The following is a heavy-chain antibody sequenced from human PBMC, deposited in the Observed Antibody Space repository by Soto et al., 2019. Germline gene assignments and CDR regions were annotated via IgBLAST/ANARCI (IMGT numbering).Heavy chain of an antibody. J-gene: IGHJ4*02. CDR3: ARAYRGYSYGLAFDY. D-gene: IGHD5-18*01. CDR2: ISAYNGNT. CDR1: GYTFTSYG. Sequence: ASVKVSCKASGYTFTSYGISCVRQAPGQGLEWMGWISAYNGNTNYAQKLQGRVTMTTDTSTSTAYMELRSLRSDDTAVYYCARAYRGYSYGLAFDYWGQGTLVTVSS. V-gene: IGHV1-18*01.